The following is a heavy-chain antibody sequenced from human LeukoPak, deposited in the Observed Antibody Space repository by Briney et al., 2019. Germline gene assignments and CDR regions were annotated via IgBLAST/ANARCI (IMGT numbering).Heavy chain of an antibody. CDR2: TYYRSKWYN. D-gene: IGHD3-22*01. J-gene: IGHJ4*02. CDR3: ARDGPTPYYYDSSGYSFTFDY. CDR1: GDSVSSNSAA. V-gene: IGHV6-1*01. Sequence: SQTLSLTCALSGDSVSSNSAAWTWIRQSPSRGLEWLGRTYYRSKWYNDYAVSVKSRITINPDTSKNQFSLQLNSVTPEDTAVYYCARDGPTPYYYDSSGYSFTFDYWGQGTLVTVSS.